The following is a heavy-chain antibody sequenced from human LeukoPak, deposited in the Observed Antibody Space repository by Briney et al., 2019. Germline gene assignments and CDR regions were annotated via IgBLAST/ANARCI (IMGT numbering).Heavy chain of an antibody. CDR3: ARDSSGWSPLFDY. CDR1: GGSLSGYY. J-gene: IGHJ4*02. D-gene: IGHD6-19*01. Sequence: SETLSLTCAVYGGSLSGYYWSWIRQPPGKGLEWIGEINHSGTTNYNPSLKSRVTISIDTSKNQFSLRLSSVTAADTAVYYCARDSSGWSPLFDYWGQGTLVTVSS. V-gene: IGHV4-34*01. CDR2: INHSGTT.